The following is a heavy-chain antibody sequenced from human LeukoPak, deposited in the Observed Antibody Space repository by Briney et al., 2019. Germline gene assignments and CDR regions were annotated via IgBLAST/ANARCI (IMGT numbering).Heavy chain of an antibody. CDR1: GYTFTSYA. CDR2: INTNTGNP. Sequence: ASVKVSCKASGYTFTSYAMNWVRQAPGQGLEWMGWINTNTGNPTYAQGFTGRFVFSLDTSVSTAYLQISSLKAEDTAVYYCATQGGTTGDDAFDIWGQGTMVTVSS. V-gene: IGHV7-4-1*02. CDR3: ATQGGTTGDDAFDI. J-gene: IGHJ3*02. D-gene: IGHD1-1*01.